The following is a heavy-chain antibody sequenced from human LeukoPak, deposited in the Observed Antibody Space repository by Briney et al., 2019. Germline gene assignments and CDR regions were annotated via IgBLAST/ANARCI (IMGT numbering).Heavy chain of an antibody. CDR1: SYTFTSYG. V-gene: IGHV1-18*01. CDR3: ARDSYSSSWSSPGYYYYYGMDV. D-gene: IGHD6-13*01. CDR2: ISAYNGNT. Sequence: ASVKVSCKASSYTFTSYGISWVRQAPGQGLEWMGWISAYNGNTNYAQKLQGRVTMTTDTSTSTAYMELRSLRSDDTAVYYCARDSYSSSWSSPGYYYYYGMDVWGQGTTVTVSS. J-gene: IGHJ6*02.